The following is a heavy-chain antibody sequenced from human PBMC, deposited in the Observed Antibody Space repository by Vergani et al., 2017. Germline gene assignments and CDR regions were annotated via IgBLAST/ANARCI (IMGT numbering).Heavy chain of an antibody. V-gene: IGHV4-59*01. J-gene: IGHJ4*02. CDR3: ARDRLGYSSSWYLLDY. CDR1: GGSISSYY. D-gene: IGHD6-13*01. Sequence: QVQLQESGPGLMKPSETLSLTCTVSGGSISSYYWSWIRQPPGKGLEWIGYIYYSGSTNYNPSLKSRVTISVDTSKNQFSLKLSSVTAADTAVYYCARDRLGYSSSWYLLDYWGQGTLVTVSS. CDR2: IYYSGST.